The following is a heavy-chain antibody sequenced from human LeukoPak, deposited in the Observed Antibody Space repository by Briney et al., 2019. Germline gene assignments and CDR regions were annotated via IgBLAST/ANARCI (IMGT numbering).Heavy chain of an antibody. Sequence: PGGSLRLSCAASGFTFSDHYMSWIRQAPGKGLELVSYISSSGSPIYYADSVKGRFTVSRDNAKKSLYLQMNNLRAEDTAVYFCARDRWELRLPFDYWGQGSLVTVSS. V-gene: IGHV3-11*04. J-gene: IGHJ4*02. CDR3: ARDRWELRLPFDY. CDR1: GFTFSDHY. CDR2: ISSSGSPI. D-gene: IGHD2-15*01.